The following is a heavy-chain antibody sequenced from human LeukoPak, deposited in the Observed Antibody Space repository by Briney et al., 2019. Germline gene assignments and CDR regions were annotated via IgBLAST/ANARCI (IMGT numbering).Heavy chain of an antibody. D-gene: IGHD3-9*01. J-gene: IGHJ3*02. CDR3: ARALTIDANDAFDI. V-gene: IGHV4-38-2*02. CDR2: IYHSGST. CDR1: GYSISSGYY. Sequence: SETLSLTCTVSGYSISSGYYWGWIPQPPGKGLEWIGSIYHSGSTYYNPSLKSRVTISVDTSKNQFSLKLSSVTAADTAVYYCARALTIDANDAFDIWGQGTMVTVSS.